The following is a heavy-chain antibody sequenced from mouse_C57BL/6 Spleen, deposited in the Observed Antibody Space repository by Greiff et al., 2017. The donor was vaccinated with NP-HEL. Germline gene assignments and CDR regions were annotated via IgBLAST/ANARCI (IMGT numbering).Heavy chain of an antibody. CDR2: INPSNGGT. V-gene: IGHV1-53*01. Sequence: VKLQQSGTELVKPRASVKLSCKASGYTFTSYWMHWVKQRPGPGLEWIGHINPSNGGTNYKEKFKSKSTLTVDKSSSTAYMQLNTLTYEDSAVYYCAKLYDCSRHWYVDVWGKGTTVNVSS. J-gene: IGHJ1*03. D-gene: IGHD1-1*01. CDR1: GYTFTSYW. CDR3: AKLYDCSRHWYVDV.